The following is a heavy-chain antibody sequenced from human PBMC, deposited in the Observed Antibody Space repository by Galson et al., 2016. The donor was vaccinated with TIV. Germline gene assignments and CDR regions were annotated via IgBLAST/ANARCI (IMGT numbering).Heavy chain of an antibody. Sequence: SLRLSCAASGFTFSSYTFHWVRQTPGKGLEWVAIISHDGNNKDVADSVQGRFTISRDSSKNTVYLQMNNLRPEEMALYFCTRDGRGNWKYVDYFDYWGQGTLVTVSS. CDR3: TRDGRGNWKYVDYFDY. D-gene: IGHD1-7*01. V-gene: IGHV3-30-3*01. CDR1: GFTFSSYT. J-gene: IGHJ4*02. CDR2: ISHDGNNK.